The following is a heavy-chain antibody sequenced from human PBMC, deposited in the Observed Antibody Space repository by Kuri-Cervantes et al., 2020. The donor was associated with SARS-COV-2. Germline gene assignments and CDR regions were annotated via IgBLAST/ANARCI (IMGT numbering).Heavy chain of an antibody. CDR2: IIPIFGTA. J-gene: IGHJ6*03. Sequence: SVKVSCKASGGTFSSYAISWVRQAPGQGLEWMGRIIPIFGTANYAQKFQGRVTITADKSTSTAYMELSSLRSEDTAVYYCAREKGENYYYYYYMDVWGKGTTVTVSS. CDR3: AREKGENYYYYYYMDV. V-gene: IGHV1-69*06. CDR1: GGTFSSYA.